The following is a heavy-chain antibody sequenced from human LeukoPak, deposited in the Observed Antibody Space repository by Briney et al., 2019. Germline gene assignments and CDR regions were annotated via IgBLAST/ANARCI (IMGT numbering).Heavy chain of an antibody. V-gene: IGHV3-23*01. D-gene: IGHD3-9*01. CDR1: GFTFSISA. CDR2: ISDSGGST. J-gene: IGHJ4*02. Sequence: GGSLRLSCAASGFTFSISAMSWVRQAPGKGLEWVSGISDSGGSTFYADSVKGRFTISRDNSKNILYLQMNSLRADDTAVYYCAKVSESNYDTLTGYYTPYYFDYWGQGTLVTVSS. CDR3: AKVSESNYDTLTGYYTPYYFDY.